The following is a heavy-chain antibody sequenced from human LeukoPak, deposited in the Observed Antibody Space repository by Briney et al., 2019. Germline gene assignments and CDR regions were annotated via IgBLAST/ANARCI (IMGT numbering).Heavy chain of an antibody. CDR3: VRVTWNGVAY. CDR1: GFTFSTYW. J-gene: IGHJ4*02. D-gene: IGHD3-3*01. CDR2: IKPDGSEK. V-gene: IGHV3-7*01. Sequence: GGSLRLSCAASGFTFSTYWMSWVRQAPGKGLEWVADIKPDGSEKYYVDSVKGRFTISRDNAKNSLYLQMNSLRAEDTAVYYCVRVTWNGVAYWGQGTLVTVSS.